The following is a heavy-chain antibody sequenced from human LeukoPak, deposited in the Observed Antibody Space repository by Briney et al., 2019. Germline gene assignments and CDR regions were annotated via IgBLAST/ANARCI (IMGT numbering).Heavy chain of an antibody. CDR1: XXSIXSSRYY. CDR2: IYYSGST. Sequence: XTXSXXSIXSSRYYWGWIRQPPGKGLEWIGSIYYSGSTYYNPSLKSRVTISVDTSKNQQFSLKLSSVTAADTAVSXXXXXXXXXXXXXXSWGQXXXXIVSS. CDR3: XXXXXXXXXXXXS. J-gene: IGHJ5*02. V-gene: IGHV4-39*03.